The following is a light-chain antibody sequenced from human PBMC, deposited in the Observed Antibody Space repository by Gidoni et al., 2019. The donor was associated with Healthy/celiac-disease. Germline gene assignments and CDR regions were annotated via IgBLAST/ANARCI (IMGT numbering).Light chain of an antibody. CDR3: QQRSNWPLT. J-gene: IGKJ4*01. Sequence: EIVLTQSPATLSVSPGERATLSCRASQSVSSYLAWYQQKPGQAPRLLIYDASNRATGIPARFSGSGSVTDFTLTISSLEPEDFAFYYCQQRSNWPLTFGEGPRWRSN. CDR2: DAS. V-gene: IGKV3-11*01. CDR1: QSVSSY.